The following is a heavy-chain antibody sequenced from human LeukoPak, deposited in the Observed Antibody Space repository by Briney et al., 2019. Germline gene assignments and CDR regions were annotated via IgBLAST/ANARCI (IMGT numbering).Heavy chain of an antibody. J-gene: IGHJ4*02. D-gene: IGHD3-10*01. Sequence: SETLSLTSTVSGGSINSYYRSWIRQAPGKGLEWIAYIYNNGGTNYNPSLKSRVTISVDTSKNQFSLKLTSVTAADTAVYYCARVAGSYLDYWGQGTLVTVSS. CDR3: ARVAGSYLDY. V-gene: IGHV4-59*08. CDR1: GGSINSYY. CDR2: IYNNGGT.